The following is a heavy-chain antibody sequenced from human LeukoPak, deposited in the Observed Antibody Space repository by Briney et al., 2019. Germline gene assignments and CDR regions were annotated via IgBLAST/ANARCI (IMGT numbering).Heavy chain of an antibody. Sequence: ASVKVSCKVSGYTLTELSMHWVRQAPGKGLEWMGGFDPEDGETIYAQKFQGRVTITRDTSASTAYMELSSLRSEDTAVYYCARARGGSSIIYDYWGQGTLVTVSS. CDR3: ARARGGSSIIYDY. CDR2: FDPEDGET. J-gene: IGHJ4*02. CDR1: GYTLTELS. D-gene: IGHD6-6*01. V-gene: IGHV1-24*01.